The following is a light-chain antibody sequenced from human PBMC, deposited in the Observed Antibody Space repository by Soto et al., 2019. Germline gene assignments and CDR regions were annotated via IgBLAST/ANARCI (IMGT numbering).Light chain of an antibody. CDR2: GAF. CDR3: QQYNDWPLT. CDR1: QSVSSN. J-gene: IGKJ1*01. V-gene: IGKV3-15*01. Sequence: EIVLTLSRVTLSAGTGQRATLSCRASQSVSSNLAWYQQKPGQAPSLLIYGAFTRATGIPARFSGTGSGTEFTLTSSSLQSEDFALYYCQQYNDWPLTFGQGTKVDNK.